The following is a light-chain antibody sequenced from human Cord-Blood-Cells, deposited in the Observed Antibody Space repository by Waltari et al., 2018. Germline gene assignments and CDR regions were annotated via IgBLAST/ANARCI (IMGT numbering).Light chain of an antibody. Sequence: IQMTQSPSSLSASVGARVTITCRASQSISSYLNWYQQKPGKAPKLLIYAASSLQSGVPSRFSGSGSGTDFTLTISSLQPEDFATYYCQQSYSTFGQGTKVEIK. CDR1: QSISSY. CDR2: AAS. V-gene: IGKV1-39*01. CDR3: QQSYST. J-gene: IGKJ1*01.